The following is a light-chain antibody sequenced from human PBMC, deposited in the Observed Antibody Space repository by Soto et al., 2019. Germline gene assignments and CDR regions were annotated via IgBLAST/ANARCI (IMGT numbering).Light chain of an antibody. J-gene: IGLJ2*01. Sequence: QSALTQPRSVSGSPGQSVTISCTGTSSDVGGYNYVSWYQQHPGKAPKLMIYDVSKRPSGVPDRFSGSKSGNTASLTISGLQAEDEADSYCGSYVGSFILVFGGGTKLTVL. CDR2: DVS. CDR3: GSYVGSFILV. CDR1: SSDVGGYNY. V-gene: IGLV2-11*01.